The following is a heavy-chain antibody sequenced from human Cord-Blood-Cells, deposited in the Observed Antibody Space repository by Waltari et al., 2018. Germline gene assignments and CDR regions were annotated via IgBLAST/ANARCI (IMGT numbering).Heavy chain of an antibody. CDR2: ISGSGGST. CDR3: AKDPGYCSSTSCYKGDY. V-gene: IGHV3-23*01. CDR1: GFTFSCYA. Sequence: EVQLLESGGGLVQPGGSLRLSCAASGFTFSCYAMIWVRQATGQGLEWVSAISGSGGSTYYADTVKGRFTISRDNSKNTLYLQMNSLRAEDTAVYYCAKDPGYCSSTSCYKGDYWGQGTLVTVSS. J-gene: IGHJ4*02. D-gene: IGHD2-2*02.